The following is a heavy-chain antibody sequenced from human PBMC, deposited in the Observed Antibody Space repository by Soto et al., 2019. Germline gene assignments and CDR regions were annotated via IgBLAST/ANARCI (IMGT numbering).Heavy chain of an antibody. V-gene: IGHV3-48*01. CDR2: ISASSGTI. CDR1: GFTFSNYA. J-gene: IGHJ5*02. Sequence: EVALVASGGTLEQPGGSLRLSCVASGFTFSNYAMNWVRQAPGKGLEWLSYISASSGTIHYAESVKGRFTVSRDNVKNSLYLQMNSLRVEDTAVYYCARDHPADWFDPWGLGTRVTVSS. CDR3: ARDHPADWFDP.